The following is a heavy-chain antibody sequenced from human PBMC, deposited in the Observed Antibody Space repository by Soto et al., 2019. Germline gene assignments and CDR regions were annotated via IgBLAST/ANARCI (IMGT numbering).Heavy chain of an antibody. V-gene: IGHV3-33*01. CDR2: IWYDGSNK. D-gene: IGHD1-26*01. Sequence: QVQLVESGGGMVQPGRSLRLSCAASGFTFSSYGMHWVRQAPGKGLEWVALIWYDGSNKYYADSVKGRFTISRDNSKNTLYLQMNSLRAEDTAVYYCARDRATYPHYYFDLWGRGTLVSVSS. CDR1: GFTFSSYG. J-gene: IGHJ2*01. CDR3: ARDRATYPHYYFDL.